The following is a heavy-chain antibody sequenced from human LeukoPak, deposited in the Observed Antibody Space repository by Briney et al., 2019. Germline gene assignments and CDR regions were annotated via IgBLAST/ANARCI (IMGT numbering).Heavy chain of an antibody. D-gene: IGHD6-19*01. CDR1: GGSISSSNW. Sequence: SGTLSLTCAVSGGSISSSNWWSWVRQPPGKGLEWIGEIYHSGSTNYNPSLKSRVTISVDKSKNQFSLKLSSVTAADTAVYYCARDSIAVAGTGGYYFDYWGQGTLVTVSS. J-gene: IGHJ4*02. V-gene: IGHV4-4*02. CDR2: IYHSGST. CDR3: ARDSIAVAGTGGYYFDY.